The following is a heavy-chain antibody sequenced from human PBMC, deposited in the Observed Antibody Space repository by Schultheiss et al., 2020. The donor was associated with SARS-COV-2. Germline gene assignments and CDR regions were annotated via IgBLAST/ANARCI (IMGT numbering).Heavy chain of an antibody. V-gene: IGHV1-69*13. CDR3: AREGTIFGVVRAYYGMDV. Sequence: SVKVSCKASGGTFSSYAISWVRQAPGQGLEWMGGIIPIFGTANYAQKFQGRVTITADESTSTAYMELSSLRSEDTALYYCAREGTIFGVVRAYYGMDVWGQGTTVTVSS. J-gene: IGHJ6*02. CDR2: IIPIFGTA. CDR1: GGTFSSYA. D-gene: IGHD3-3*01.